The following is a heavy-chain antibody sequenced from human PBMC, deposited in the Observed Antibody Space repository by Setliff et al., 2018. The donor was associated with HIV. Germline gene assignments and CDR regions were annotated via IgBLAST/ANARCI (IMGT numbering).Heavy chain of an antibody. CDR3: AKDFLAGGSGSYLGFDY. CDR1: GFTFSNYA. D-gene: IGHD3-10*01. Sequence: GGSLRLSCAASGFTFSNYAMSWVRQAPGKGLEWVSGISGSVGSTYYADSVKGRFTISRDNSNNTLYLQMNSLTAEDTAVYYCAKDFLAGGSGSYLGFDYWGQGTLVTVSS. CDR2: ISGSVGST. J-gene: IGHJ4*02. V-gene: IGHV3-23*01.